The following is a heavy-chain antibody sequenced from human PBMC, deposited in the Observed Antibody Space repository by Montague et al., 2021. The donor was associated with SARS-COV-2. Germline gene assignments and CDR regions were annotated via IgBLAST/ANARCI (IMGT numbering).Heavy chain of an antibody. Sequence: SETLSLTCTVSGGSVISDTYFWSWIRQPPGKGLEWFGEVNQSGGTTHXXXXLKGRVKISVDRSSNQMSLNLESVTAADTAVYYCARVPLYFEGFDSWGPGILVAVSS. CDR1: GGSVISDTYF. D-gene: IGHD3-9*01. CDR2: VNQSGGT. V-gene: IGHV4-61*01. J-gene: IGHJ4*02. CDR3: ARVPLYFEGFDS.